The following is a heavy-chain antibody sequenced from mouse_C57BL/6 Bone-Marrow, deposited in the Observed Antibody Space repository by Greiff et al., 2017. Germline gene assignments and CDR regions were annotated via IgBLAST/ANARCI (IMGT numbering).Heavy chain of an antibody. CDR3: TRRGGKDYAMDY. CDR2: IYPGSSDT. D-gene: IGHD2-1*01. V-gene: IGHV1-5*01. CDR1: GYTFTSYW. J-gene: IGHJ4*01. Sequence: VQLQQSGTVLARPGASVKMSCKTSGYTFTSYWMHWVKQRPGQGLEWIGAIYPGSSDTSYKQKFKGKAKLTAVTSASTAYMELSSLTNEDSAVYYCTRRGGKDYAMDYWGQGTSVTVSS.